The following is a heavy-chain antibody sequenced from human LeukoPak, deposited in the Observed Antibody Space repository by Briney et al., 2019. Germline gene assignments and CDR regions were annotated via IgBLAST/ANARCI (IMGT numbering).Heavy chain of an antibody. D-gene: IGHD2-2*01. CDR3: ARGAHCSTTSCYGGYFDY. J-gene: IGHJ4*02. CDR2: INHSGST. Sequence: SETLSLTCAVYGGSFSGYYWSWIRQPPGKGLEWIGEINHSGSTNYNPSLKSRVTISVDTSKNQFSLKLSSVTAADTAVYYCARGAHCSTTSCYGGYFDYWGQGTLVSVSS. CDR1: GGSFSGYY. V-gene: IGHV4-34*01.